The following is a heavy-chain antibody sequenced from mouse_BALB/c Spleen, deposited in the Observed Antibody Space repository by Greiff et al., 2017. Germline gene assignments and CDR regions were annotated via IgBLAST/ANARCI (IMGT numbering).Heavy chain of an antibody. Sequence: VQLQQPGAELVKPGASVKLSCKASGYTFTSYWMHWVKQRPGQGLEWIGEINPSNGRTNYNEKFKSKATLTVDKSSSTAYMQLSSLTSEDSAVYYCARSPYDWFAYWGQGTLVTVSA. V-gene: IGHV1S81*02. CDR1: GYTFTSYW. J-gene: IGHJ3*01. CDR3: ARSPYDWFAY. CDR2: INPSNGRT. D-gene: IGHD2-12*01.